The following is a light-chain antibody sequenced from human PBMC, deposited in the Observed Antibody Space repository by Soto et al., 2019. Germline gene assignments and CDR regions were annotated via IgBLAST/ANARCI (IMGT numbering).Light chain of an antibody. CDR3: QQYYGSPGIT. J-gene: IGKJ5*01. CDR2: GAS. V-gene: IGKV3-20*01. Sequence: EIVLTQSPGTLSLSPGERATLSCKASQSVSTNYLAWYQQKPGQAPRLLIYGASSRATGIPDRFSGGGSGTDFTLTISRLEPEDFAVYYCQQYYGSPGITFGQGTRLENK. CDR1: QSVSTNY.